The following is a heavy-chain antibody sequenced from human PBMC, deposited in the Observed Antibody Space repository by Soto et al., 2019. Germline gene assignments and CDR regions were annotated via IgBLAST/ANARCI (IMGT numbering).Heavy chain of an antibody. CDR1: GGTFSSYT. V-gene: IGHV1-69*08. D-gene: IGHD5-12*01. CDR3: ARDGDGYNFHGMDV. J-gene: IGHJ6*02. Sequence: QVQLVQSGAEVKKPGSSVEVSCKASGGTFSSYTISWVRQAPGQGLEWMGRIIPILGIANYAQKFQGRVTITVDKSTSTAYMELSSLRSEDTAVYYCARDGDGYNFHGMDVWGQGTTVTVSS. CDR2: IIPILGIA.